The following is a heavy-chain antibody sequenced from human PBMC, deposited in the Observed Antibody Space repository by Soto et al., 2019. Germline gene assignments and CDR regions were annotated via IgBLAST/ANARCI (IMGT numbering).Heavy chain of an antibody. D-gene: IGHD5-12*01. V-gene: IGHV3-11*01. Sequence: GGSLRLSCAASGFTFSYYYMSWIRQAPGKGLEWISYISDSGRTIYQADSVKGRFTISRDNAKNSLYLQMNSLRAEDTAVYYCARGKGYSSYPYFDCWGQGTLVTVSS. CDR1: GFTFSYYY. J-gene: IGHJ4*02. CDR2: ISDSGRTI. CDR3: ARGKGYSSYPYFDC.